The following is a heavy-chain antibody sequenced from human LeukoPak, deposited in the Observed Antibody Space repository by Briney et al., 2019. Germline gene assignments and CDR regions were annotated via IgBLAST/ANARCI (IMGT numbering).Heavy chain of an antibody. CDR3: ARGPPNWGYDY. D-gene: IGHD7-27*01. CDR2: MSPNSGDT. V-gene: IGHV1-8*01. CDR1: GYTFTSYD. Sequence: ASVKVSCKASGYTFTSYDFNWVRQATGQRPEWMGWMSPNSGDTGYAQKFQDRVTMARNTSISTAYMELSSLRSDDTAVYYCARGPPNWGYDYWGPGTLVTVPS. J-gene: IGHJ4*02.